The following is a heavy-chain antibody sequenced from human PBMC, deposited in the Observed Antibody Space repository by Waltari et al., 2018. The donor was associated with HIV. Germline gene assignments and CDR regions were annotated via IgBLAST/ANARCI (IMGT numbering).Heavy chain of an antibody. CDR2: ITSTSRSI. V-gene: IGHV3-21*03. Sequence: VKPGGSRRLSCATSGFTLSTYTMTWVRQTPGKGLELISSITSTSRSIFYSDSTKGRFTISRDNAQNSLSLQMTSLTAEDTAVYFCVADLGGSHDSWGQGTLVTVSS. CDR1: GFTLSTYT. CDR3: VADLGGSHDS. J-gene: IGHJ4*02. D-gene: IGHD1-26*01.